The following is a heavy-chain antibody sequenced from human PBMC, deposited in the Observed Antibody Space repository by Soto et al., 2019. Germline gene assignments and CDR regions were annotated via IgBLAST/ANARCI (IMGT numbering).Heavy chain of an antibody. Sequence: GASVKVSCKASGYTFTSYAMHWVRQAPGQRLEWMGWINAGNGNTKYSQKFQGRVTITRDTFASTAYMELSSLRSEDTAVFYCARVSGISVAEVWGQGTLVTVSS. CDR3: ARVSGISVAEV. V-gene: IGHV1-3*01. D-gene: IGHD6-19*01. J-gene: IGHJ4*02. CDR2: INAGNGNT. CDR1: GYTFTSYA.